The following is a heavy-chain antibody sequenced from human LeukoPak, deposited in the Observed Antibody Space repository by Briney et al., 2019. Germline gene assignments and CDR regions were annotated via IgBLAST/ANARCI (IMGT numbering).Heavy chain of an antibody. CDR1: KFTFNKYW. J-gene: IGHJ4*02. D-gene: IGHD3-22*01. Sequence: GGSLRLSCAASKFTFNKYWMSWVRQAPGKGLEWVAVISFDKSNKYFADSVKGRFTISRDNSKNTLYLQMNSLRGEDTAVFYCARPQGYFAANFDYWGQGTLVTVSS. CDR2: ISFDKSNK. V-gene: IGHV3-30*03. CDR3: ARPQGYFAANFDY.